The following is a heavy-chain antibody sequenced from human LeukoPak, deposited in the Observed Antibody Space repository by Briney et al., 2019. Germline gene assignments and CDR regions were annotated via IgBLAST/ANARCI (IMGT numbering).Heavy chain of an antibody. CDR2: MNPNSGNT. Sequence: ASVKVSCKASGYTFTGYYMHWVRQAPGQGLEWMGWMNPNSGNTGYAQKFQGRVTMTRNTSISTAYMELSSLRSEDTAVYYCARDEGAKIAFHIWGQGTMVTVSS. CDR3: ARDEGAKIAFHI. J-gene: IGHJ3*02. CDR1: GYTFTGYY. V-gene: IGHV1-8*02. D-gene: IGHD1-26*01.